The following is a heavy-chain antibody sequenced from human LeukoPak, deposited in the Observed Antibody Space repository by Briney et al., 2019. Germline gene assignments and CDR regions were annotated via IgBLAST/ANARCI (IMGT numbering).Heavy chain of an antibody. D-gene: IGHD2-2*01. CDR2: INPSGGGT. J-gene: IGHJ4*02. Sequence: ASVKVSCKASGYTFTSYYMHWVRQDPGQGLEWMGIINPSGGGTSYAQNFQGRVTMTRDMSTSTVYMELSSLRSEDTAVYYCARGAAMRYFDYWGQGTLVIVSS. V-gene: IGHV1-46*01. CDR3: ARGAAMRYFDY. CDR1: GYTFTSYY.